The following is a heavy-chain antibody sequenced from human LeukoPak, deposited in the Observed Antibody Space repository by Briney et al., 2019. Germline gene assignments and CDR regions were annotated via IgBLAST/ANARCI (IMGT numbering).Heavy chain of an antibody. CDR2: IYSSGST. D-gene: IGHD3-16*01. CDR3: ARVSKYRVGAEFDY. Sequence: SETLSLTCTVSGGSLNSGSYYWSWIRQSAGKGLEWIGRIYSSGSTNYSPSLQSRVTISVDTSKNQFSLKLSSVTAADTAVYYCARVSKYRVGAEFDYWGQGTLVTVSS. V-gene: IGHV4-61*02. CDR1: GGSLNSGSYY. J-gene: IGHJ4*02.